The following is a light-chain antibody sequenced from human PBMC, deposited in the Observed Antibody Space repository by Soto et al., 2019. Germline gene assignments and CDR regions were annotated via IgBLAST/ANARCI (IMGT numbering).Light chain of an antibody. J-gene: IGKJ5*01. Sequence: EIVMTQSPATLSVSPGERVTLSCRASQSVSSNSAWYQQKPGQAPRLLIYGASTRATGISARFSGSGSETEFTLTISSLQSEDFAVYHCQQYSNWPITFGQGIRLEIK. V-gene: IGKV3-15*01. CDR2: GAS. CDR1: QSVSSN. CDR3: QQYSNWPIT.